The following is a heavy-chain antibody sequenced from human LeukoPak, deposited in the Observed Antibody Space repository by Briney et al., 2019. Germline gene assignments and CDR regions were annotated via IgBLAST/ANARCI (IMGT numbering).Heavy chain of an antibody. CDR1: GYTFTSYY. CDR2: INPSGGST. V-gene: IGHV1-46*01. Sequence: ASVKVSCKASGYTFTSYYMHWVPQAPGQGLEWMGIINPSGGSTSYAQKFQGRVTMTRDTSTSTVYMELSSLTSEDTAVYYCARGRGVVVPAAPTGDPFDIWGQGTMVTVSS. D-gene: IGHD2-2*01. J-gene: IGHJ3*02. CDR3: ARGRGVVVPAAPTGDPFDI.